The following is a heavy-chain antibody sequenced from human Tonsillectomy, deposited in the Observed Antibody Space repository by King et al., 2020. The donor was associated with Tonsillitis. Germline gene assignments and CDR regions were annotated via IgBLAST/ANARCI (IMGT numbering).Heavy chain of an antibody. CDR2: ISAYNGNT. CDR1: GYTFTSYG. D-gene: IGHD3-10*01. CDR3: ARDCSILWFGAGYYGMDV. J-gene: IGHJ6*02. V-gene: IGHV1-18*01. Sequence: QLVQSGAEVKKPGASVKVSCKASGYTFTSYGISCVRQAPGQGLEWMGWISAYNGNTNYAQKLQGRVTITPDTSTSTAYMELRSLRSDATAAYYCARDCSILWFGAGYYGMDVWGQGTTVTVSS.